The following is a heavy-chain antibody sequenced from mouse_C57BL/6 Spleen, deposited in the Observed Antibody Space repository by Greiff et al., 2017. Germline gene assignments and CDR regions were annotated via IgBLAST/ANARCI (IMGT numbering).Heavy chain of an antibody. Sequence: EVKVVDSGEGLVKPGGSLKLSCAASGFTFSSYAMSWVRQTPEKRLEWVAYISSGGDYIYYADTVKGRFTISRDNARNTLYLQMSSLKSEDTAMYYCTRGDGYYWGQGTTLTVSS. V-gene: IGHV5-9-1*02. CDR1: GFTFSSYA. CDR2: ISSGGDYI. CDR3: TRGDGYY. J-gene: IGHJ2*01. D-gene: IGHD2-3*01.